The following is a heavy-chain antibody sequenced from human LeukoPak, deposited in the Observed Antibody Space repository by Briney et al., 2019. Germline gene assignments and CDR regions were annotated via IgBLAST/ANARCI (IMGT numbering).Heavy chain of an antibody. J-gene: IGHJ4*02. V-gene: IGHV4-59*08. CDR3: AGGPIGYCSSASCRFDY. CDR1: GGSISSYY. CDR2: IYYSGRT. D-gene: IGHD2-2*03. Sequence: SETLSLTCTVSGGSISSYYWTWIRQPPGKGLEWIGYIYYSGRTNYNPSLKSRVTISGDTSKNEFSLKLSSVTAADTAVYYCAGGPIGYCSSASCRFDYWGQGTLVTVSS.